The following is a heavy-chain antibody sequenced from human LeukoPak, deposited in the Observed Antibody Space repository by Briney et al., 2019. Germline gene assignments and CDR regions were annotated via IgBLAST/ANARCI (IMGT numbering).Heavy chain of an antibody. V-gene: IGHV1-2*02. CDR1: GYTFTSYY. J-gene: IGHJ5*02. CDR2: INPNSGGT. D-gene: IGHD6-6*01. CDR3: ARIRRPSSIAARLYWFDP. Sequence: ASVKVSCKASGYTFTSYYMHWVRQAPGQGLEWMGWINPNSGGTNYAQKFQGRVTMTRDTSISTAYMELSRLRSDDTAVYYCARIRRPSSIAARLYWFDPWGQGTLVTVSA.